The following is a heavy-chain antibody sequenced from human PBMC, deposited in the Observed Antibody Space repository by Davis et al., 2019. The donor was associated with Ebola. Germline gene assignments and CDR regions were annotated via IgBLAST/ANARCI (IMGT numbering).Heavy chain of an antibody. J-gene: IGHJ5*02. CDR3: ATAAGIPVRFDP. D-gene: IGHD6-13*01. CDR1: GGSISSYY. V-gene: IGHV4-59*12. Sequence: PGGSLRLSCTVSGGSISSYYWSWIRQPPGKGLEWIGYIYYSGSTNYNPSLKSRVTISVDTSKNQFSLKLSSVTAADTAVYYCATAAGIPVRFDPWGQGTLVTVSS. CDR2: IYYSGST.